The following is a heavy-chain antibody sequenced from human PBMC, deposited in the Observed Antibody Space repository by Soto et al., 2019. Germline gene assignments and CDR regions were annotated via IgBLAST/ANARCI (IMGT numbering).Heavy chain of an antibody. Sequence: PSETLSLTCAASGGSISRGGYSWSWIRQPPGKGLEWIGNIYHSGSTYYNPSLKSRVTISVDRSKNQFSLKLSSVTAADTAVYYCARDGATTIGGFDYWGQGTLVTVSS. CDR3: ARDGATTIGGFDY. D-gene: IGHD3-22*01. V-gene: IGHV4-30-2*01. J-gene: IGHJ4*02. CDR1: GGSISRGGYS. CDR2: IYHSGST.